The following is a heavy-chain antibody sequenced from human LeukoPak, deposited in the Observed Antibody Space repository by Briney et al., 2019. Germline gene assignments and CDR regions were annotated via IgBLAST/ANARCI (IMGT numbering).Heavy chain of an antibody. Sequence: SETLSLTCTVSAGSISSYYWSWLRQPQGKGREGIGYMYYSGSTNYNPSLKSRVTISVDTYKNQFSLKLSSVTAADTAVYYCASLGVAATYFDYWGQGTLVTVSS. D-gene: IGHD2-15*01. V-gene: IGHV4-59*01. CDR1: AGSISSYY. CDR3: ASLGVAATYFDY. J-gene: IGHJ4*02. CDR2: MYYSGST.